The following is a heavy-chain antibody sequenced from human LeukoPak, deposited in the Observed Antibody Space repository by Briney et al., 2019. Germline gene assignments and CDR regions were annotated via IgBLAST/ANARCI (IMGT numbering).Heavy chain of an antibody. D-gene: IGHD2-8*01. CDR2: IKQDGSEI. Sequence: GGSLRLSCAASGFAFSTYWMNWVRQAPGKRLEWLANIKQDGSEISYVDSVKGRFTISRDNAKNSLYLQMNSLRVDDTAVYYCARGNGNVGGRLDPWGQGTRVTVSS. CDR3: ARGNGNVGGRLDP. J-gene: IGHJ5*02. V-gene: IGHV3-7*01. CDR1: GFAFSTYW.